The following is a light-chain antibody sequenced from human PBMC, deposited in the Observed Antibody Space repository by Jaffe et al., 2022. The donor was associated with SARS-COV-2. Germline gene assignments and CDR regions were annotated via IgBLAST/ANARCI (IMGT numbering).Light chain of an antibody. CDR3: QQYARSPVT. V-gene: IGKV3-20*01. CDR2: GAS. J-gene: IGKJ4*01. CDR1: QSVGSSY. Sequence: EIVLTQSPGTLSLSPGERATLSCRTSQSVGSSYLAWYQQKPGQAPRLLIYGASSRATGIPDRFSGSGSGTDFTLTISRLEPEDFAVYYCQQYARSPVTFGGGTKVEIK.